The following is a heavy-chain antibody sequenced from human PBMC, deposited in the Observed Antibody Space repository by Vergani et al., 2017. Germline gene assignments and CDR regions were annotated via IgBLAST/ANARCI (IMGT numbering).Heavy chain of an antibody. CDR3: AKVRXFLGGSYFSSALDY. Sequence: EVQLLESGGGLVQPGGSLRLSCAASGFTFSSYAMSWVRQAPGKGLEWVSAISGSGGSTYYADSVKGRFTISRDNSKNTLYLQMNSLRAEDTAVYYCAKVRXFLGGSYFSSALDYWGQRTLVTVSS. V-gene: IGHV3-23*01. CDR2: ISGSGGST. CDR1: GFTFSSYA. J-gene: IGHJ4*02. D-gene: IGHD1-26*01.